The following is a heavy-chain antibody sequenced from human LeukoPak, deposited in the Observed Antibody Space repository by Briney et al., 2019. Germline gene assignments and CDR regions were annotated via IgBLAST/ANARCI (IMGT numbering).Heavy chain of an antibody. CDR1: GYTFTNYQ. Sequence: ASVKVSCKASGYTFTNYQIHWVRHAPRQGLELMGIIKPSGGSTSYAQKFQGRVTMTRDTSTSTVYMELSSLRAEDTAVYYCAREAVLGGLDVWGQGTTVTGFS. J-gene: IGHJ6*02. D-gene: IGHD2-8*02. CDR3: AREAVLGGLDV. V-gene: IGHV1-46*01. CDR2: IKPSGGST.